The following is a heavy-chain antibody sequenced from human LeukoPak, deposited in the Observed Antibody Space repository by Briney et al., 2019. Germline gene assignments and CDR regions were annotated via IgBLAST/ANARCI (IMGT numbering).Heavy chain of an antibody. CDR1: GFSFESYG. J-gene: IGHJ4*02. CDR3: VKDCGLGGCRDY. D-gene: IGHD2-8*01. CDR2: IPFSGRDE. V-gene: IGHV3-30*02. Sequence: GGSLRLSCATFGFSFESYGLHWVRQAPGKGLEWVTFIPFSGRDENYADSVRGRFTISRDNSKNMVYLQMNSLRPDDTGIYYCVKDCGLGGCRDYWGQGTLVTVSS.